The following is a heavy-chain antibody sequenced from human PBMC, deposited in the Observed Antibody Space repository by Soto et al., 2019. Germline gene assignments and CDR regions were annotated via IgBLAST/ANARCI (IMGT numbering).Heavy chain of an antibody. CDR2: ISHTGST. CDR1: GGSISSGNSYS. D-gene: IGHD3-16*01. J-gene: IGHJ5*02. CDR3: ARAVAPYLGTWFDP. Sequence: QLQLQESGSGRVKPSQTLSLTCAVSGGSISSGNSYSWSWIRQPPGKGLEWIGYISHTGSTSYNPSLKGRVTMSVDKSKNQFSLKLSSVTAADMAVYYCARAVAPYLGTWFDPWGQGTLVIVSS. V-gene: IGHV4-30-2*01.